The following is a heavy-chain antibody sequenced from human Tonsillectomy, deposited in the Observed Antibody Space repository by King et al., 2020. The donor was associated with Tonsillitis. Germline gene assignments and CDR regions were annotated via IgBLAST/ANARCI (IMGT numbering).Heavy chain of an antibody. J-gene: IGHJ6*02. D-gene: IGHD3-9*01. CDR1: GYTFTRYY. V-gene: IGHV1-2*02. Sequence: QLVQSGAEVKKPGASVKVSCKSSGYTFTRYYMHWVRQAPGQGLEWMGWISSNNGGTNYAQKFQGRVTMTRDTSISTTYMELSRLRSDDTAVYYCATDILTAPYRMDAWGQGTTVTVSS. CDR3: ATDILTAPYRMDA. CDR2: ISSNNGGT.